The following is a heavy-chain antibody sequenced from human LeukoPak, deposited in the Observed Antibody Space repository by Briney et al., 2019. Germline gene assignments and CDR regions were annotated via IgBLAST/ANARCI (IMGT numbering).Heavy chain of an antibody. CDR2: IYYSGST. D-gene: IGHD3-22*01. J-gene: IGHJ4*02. CDR3: AKDLDYYDSSGIFDY. Sequence: SETLSLTCTVSGGSISSYYWSWIRQPPGKGLEWIGYIYYSGSTYYNPSLKSRVTISVDTSKNQFSLKLSSVTAEDTAVYYCAKDLDYYDSSGIFDYWGQGTLVTVSS. V-gene: IGHV4-59*12. CDR1: GGSISSYY.